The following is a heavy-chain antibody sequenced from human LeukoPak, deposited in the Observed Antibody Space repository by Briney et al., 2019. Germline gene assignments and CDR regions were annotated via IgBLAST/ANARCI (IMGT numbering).Heavy chain of an antibody. CDR3: AKDSSTSNYYYGMDV. Sequence: GRSLRLSCAASGFTFSSYGMHWVRQAPGKGLEWVAVISYDGSNKYYADSVKGRFTISRDNSKNTLYLQMNSLRAEDTAVYYCAKDSSTSNYYYGMDVWGQGTTVTVSS. CDR1: GFTFSSYG. V-gene: IGHV3-30*18. J-gene: IGHJ6*02. D-gene: IGHD6-13*01. CDR2: ISYDGSNK.